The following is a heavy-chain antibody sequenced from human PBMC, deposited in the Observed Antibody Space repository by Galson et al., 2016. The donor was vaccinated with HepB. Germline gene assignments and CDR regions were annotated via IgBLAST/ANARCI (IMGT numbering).Heavy chain of an antibody. J-gene: IGHJ6*02. D-gene: IGHD5-18*01. CDR1: GFTFSNFV. CDR3: AKEGQVTTVTKMHYGMDV. Sequence: SLRLSCAASGFTFSNFVMHWVRQAPGKGLQWVALITDDGSTKYYADSVKGRFIISGDNSKKTLYLQMNSPPSADTAMYYFAKEGQVTTVTKMHYGMDVWGQGTTVSVSS. V-gene: IGHV3-30*18. CDR2: ITDDGSTK.